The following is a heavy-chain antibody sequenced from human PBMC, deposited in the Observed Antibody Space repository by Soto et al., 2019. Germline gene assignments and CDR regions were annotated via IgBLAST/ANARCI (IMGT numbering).Heavy chain of an antibody. V-gene: IGHV3-73*01. D-gene: IGHD1-26*01. Sequence: GGSLRLSCAASGFTFSGSAMHWVRQASGKGLEWVGRIRSKANSYATAYAASVKGRFTISRDDSKSTAYPQMNSLKTEDTAVYYCTRHYSGSLDYWGQGTLVTVSS. CDR1: GFTFSGSA. CDR2: IRSKANSYAT. CDR3: TRHYSGSLDY. J-gene: IGHJ4*02.